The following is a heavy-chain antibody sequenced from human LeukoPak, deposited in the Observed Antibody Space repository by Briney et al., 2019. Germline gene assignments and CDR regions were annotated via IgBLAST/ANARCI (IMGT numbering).Heavy chain of an antibody. CDR3: ARQGEMATIFDY. Sequence: PGGSLRLSCAASGFTFSSYSMNWVRQAPGKGLEWVSSISSSSSYIYYADSVKGRFTISRDNAKNSLYLQMNSLRAEDTAVYYCARQGEMATIFDYWGQGTLVTVSS. CDR2: ISSSSSYI. V-gene: IGHV3-21*01. CDR1: GFTFSSYS. J-gene: IGHJ4*02. D-gene: IGHD3-16*01.